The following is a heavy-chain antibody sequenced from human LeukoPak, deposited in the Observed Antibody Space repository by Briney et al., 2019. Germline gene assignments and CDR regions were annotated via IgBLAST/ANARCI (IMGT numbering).Heavy chain of an antibody. CDR1: GLTFSSYG. CDR3: AKEIAAAGTGDYYYYYGMDV. CDR2: ISYDGSNK. J-gene: IGHJ6*02. D-gene: IGHD6-13*01. V-gene: IGHV3-30*18. Sequence: QPGGSLRLSCAASGLTFSSYGMHWVRQAPGKGLEWVSVISYDGSNKYYADSVKGRFTISRDNSKNTLYLQMNRLRAEDTAVYYCAKEIAAAGTGDYYYYYGMDVWGQGTTVTVSS.